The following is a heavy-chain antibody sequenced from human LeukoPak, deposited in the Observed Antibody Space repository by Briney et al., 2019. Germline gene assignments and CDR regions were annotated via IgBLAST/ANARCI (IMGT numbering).Heavy chain of an antibody. CDR2: ISYDGSNK. D-gene: IGHD3-10*01. CDR1: GFTFSSYA. Sequence: GGSLRLSCAASGFTFSSYAMNWVRQAPGKGLEWVAFISYDGSNKYYADSVKGRFTISRDDSKNTLYLQMNSLRAEDTAVYYCASQGGLLWFGELSGGMDVWGQGTTVTVSS. J-gene: IGHJ6*02. V-gene: IGHV3-30-3*01. CDR3: ASQGGLLWFGELSGGMDV.